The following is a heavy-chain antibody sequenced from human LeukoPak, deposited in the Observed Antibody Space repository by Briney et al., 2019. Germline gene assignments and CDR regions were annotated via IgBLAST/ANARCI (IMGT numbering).Heavy chain of an antibody. V-gene: IGHV3-74*01. CDR3: ARESGWNFFDY. D-gene: IGHD6-19*01. J-gene: IGHJ4*02. CDR2: IDEDGSST. Sequence: GGSLRLSCAASGFTFSSYWMYWVRQAPGKGLVWVSRIDEDGSSTSYADSVKGRFTISRDNAKNSLYLQMNSLRAEDTAVYYCARESGWNFFDYWGQGTLVTVSS. CDR1: GFTFSSYW.